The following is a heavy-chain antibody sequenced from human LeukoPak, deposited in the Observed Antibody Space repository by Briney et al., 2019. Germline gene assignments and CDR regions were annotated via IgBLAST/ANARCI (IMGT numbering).Heavy chain of an antibody. CDR3: ARVKAEGSEYSYGYGDY. CDR2: IYYSGST. Sequence: PSETLSLTCTVSGGSISSSSYYWGWIRQPPGKGLEWIGSIYYSGSTYYNPSLKSRVTISVDTSKNQFSLKLSSVTAADTAVYYCARVKAEGSEYSYGYGDYWGQGTLVTVSS. CDR1: GGSISSSSYY. J-gene: IGHJ4*02. D-gene: IGHD5-18*01. V-gene: IGHV4-39*01.